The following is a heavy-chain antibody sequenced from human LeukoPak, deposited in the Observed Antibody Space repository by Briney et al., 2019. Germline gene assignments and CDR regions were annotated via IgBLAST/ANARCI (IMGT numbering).Heavy chain of an antibody. Sequence: PGGSLRLSCAAPGFTFSSYWMHWVRQAPGKGLEWVASINQDGSTKNHVDSVKGRFTISRDNAKNSLSLQMNSLTVEDAAVYYCAKDLHYYTSDVWGQGTTVTVSS. J-gene: IGHJ6*02. CDR1: GFTFSSYW. CDR2: INQDGSTK. V-gene: IGHV3-7*01. D-gene: IGHD3-22*01. CDR3: AKDLHYYTSDV.